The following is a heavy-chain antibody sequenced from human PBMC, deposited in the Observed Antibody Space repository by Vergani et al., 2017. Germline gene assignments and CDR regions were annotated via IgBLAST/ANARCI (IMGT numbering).Heavy chain of an antibody. J-gene: IGHJ4*02. CDR3: AKDVVAADCPGGD. V-gene: IGHV3-9*01. CDR1: GFTFDDYA. Sequence: EVQLVESGGGLVQPGRSLRLSCAASGFTFDDYAMHWVRQAPGKGLEWGSGISGNSGSIGYADSVKGRFTISRDNAKNSLSLQMNSLRAEDTAVYYCAKDVVAADCPGGDWGQGTLVAVSS. CDR2: ISGNSGSI. D-gene: IGHD6-13*01.